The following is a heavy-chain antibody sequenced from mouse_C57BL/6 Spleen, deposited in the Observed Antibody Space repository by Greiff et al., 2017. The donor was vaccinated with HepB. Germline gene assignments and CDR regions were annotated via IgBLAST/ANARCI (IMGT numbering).Heavy chain of an antibody. Sequence: QVHVKQSGAELVRPGASVTLSCKASGYTFTDYEMHWVKQTPVHGLEWIGAIDPETGGTAYNQKFKGKAILTADKSSSTAYMELRSLTSEDSAVYYCTRGGNYYGSSYPAWFAYWGQGTLVTVSA. CDR3: TRGGNYYGSSYPAWFAY. D-gene: IGHD1-1*01. J-gene: IGHJ3*01. V-gene: IGHV1-15*01. CDR1: GYTFTDYE. CDR2: IDPETGGT.